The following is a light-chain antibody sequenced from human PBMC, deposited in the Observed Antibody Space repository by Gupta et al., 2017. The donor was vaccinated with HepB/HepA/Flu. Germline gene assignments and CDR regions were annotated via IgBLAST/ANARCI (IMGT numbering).Light chain of an antibody. V-gene: IGLV1-51*02. CDR3: GTWPSRRTAYV. CDR2: DKN. J-gene: IGLJ1*01. Sequence: QSALPQPPSVSAAPVQKVTISCSGSRTNIGNNYVSWYQQLPGTAPKLLIYDKNKRPSGIPDRFSGSKSGTSATLSITGLQTGDEADYYCGTWPSRRTAYVFGGGTKVTVL. CDR1: RTNIGNNY.